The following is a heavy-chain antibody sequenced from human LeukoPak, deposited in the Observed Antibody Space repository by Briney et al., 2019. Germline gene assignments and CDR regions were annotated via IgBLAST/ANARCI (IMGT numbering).Heavy chain of an antibody. D-gene: IGHD6-19*01. Sequence: SETLSLTCAVYGGSFSGYYWSWIRQPPGKGLEWIGYIYYSGSTNYNPSLKSRVTISVDTSKNQFSLKLSSVTAADTAVYYCARAGSSGWSDYWGQGTLVTVSS. CDR3: ARAGSSGWSDY. V-gene: IGHV4-59*01. CDR1: GGSFSGYY. J-gene: IGHJ4*02. CDR2: IYYSGST.